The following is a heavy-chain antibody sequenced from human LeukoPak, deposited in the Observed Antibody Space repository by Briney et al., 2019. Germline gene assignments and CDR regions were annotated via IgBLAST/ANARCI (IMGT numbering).Heavy chain of an antibody. CDR1: GGSISSSSYY. CDR3: ASYGDYYDSSGYTYWYFDL. D-gene: IGHD3-22*01. CDR2: IYYSGST. J-gene: IGHJ2*01. Sequence: PSETLSLTCTVSGGSISSSSYYWGWIRQPPGKGLEWIGSIYYSGSTYYNPSLKSRVTISVDTSKNQFSLKLSSVTAADTAVYYCASYGDYYDSSGYTYWYFDLWGRGTLVTVSS. V-gene: IGHV4-39*07.